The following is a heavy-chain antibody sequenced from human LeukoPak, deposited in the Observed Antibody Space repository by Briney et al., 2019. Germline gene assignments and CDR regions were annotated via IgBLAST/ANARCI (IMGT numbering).Heavy chain of an antibody. V-gene: IGHV4-4*09. CDR2: IYTSGST. CDR1: GGSISSYY. D-gene: IGHD3-3*01. J-gene: IGHJ3*02. Sequence: PSETLSLTCTVSGGSISSYYWSWIRQPPGKGLEWIGYIYTSGSTNYNPSLKSRVTISVDTSKNQFSLKLSSVTAADTAVYYCARHGGATYYDFWSGSNDAFGIWGQGTMVTVSS. CDR3: ARHGGATYYDFWSGSNDAFGI.